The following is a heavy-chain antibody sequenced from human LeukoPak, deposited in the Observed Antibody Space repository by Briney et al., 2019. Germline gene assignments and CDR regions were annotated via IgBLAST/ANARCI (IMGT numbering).Heavy chain of an antibody. CDR3: ARFPHIAVAGFYYYYGMDV. CDR1: GYTFTSYY. V-gene: IGHV1-46*01. Sequence: ASVKVSCKASGYTFTSYYMHWVRQAPGQGLEWMGIINPSGGSTSYAQKFQGRVTMTRDTSTSTAYMELSSLRSEDTAVYYCARFPHIAVAGFYYYYGMDVWGQGTTVTVSS. J-gene: IGHJ6*02. D-gene: IGHD6-19*01. CDR2: INPSGGST.